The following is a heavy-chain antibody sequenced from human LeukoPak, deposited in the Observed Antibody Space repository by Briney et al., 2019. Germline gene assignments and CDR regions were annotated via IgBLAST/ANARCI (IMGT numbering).Heavy chain of an antibody. J-gene: IGHJ4*02. Sequence: GASVKVSCKASGYTFTSYGISWVRQAPGQGLEWMGGIIPIFGTANHAQKFQGRVTITADKSTSTAYMELSSLRSEDTAVYYCARDDGYCSSTSCYRYFDYWGQGTLVTVSS. CDR2: IIPIFGTA. CDR1: GYTFTSYG. V-gene: IGHV1-69*06. CDR3: ARDDGYCSSTSCYRYFDY. D-gene: IGHD2-2*01.